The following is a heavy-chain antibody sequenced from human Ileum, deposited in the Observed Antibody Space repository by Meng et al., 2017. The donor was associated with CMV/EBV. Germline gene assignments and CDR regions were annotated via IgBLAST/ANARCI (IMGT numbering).Heavy chain of an antibody. D-gene: IGHD2-15*01. CDR2: IAYSGGT. Sequence: CTVSGDSFSSRSHYWGWIRQTPGRGLEWIGSIAYSGGTHYNPPLKSRVTVSIDTSKNQFSLRLTSVTAADTALYYCVRDANGGLVAEYWGQGTLVTVSS. CDR3: VRDANGGLVAEY. J-gene: IGHJ4*02. CDR1: GDSFSSRSHY. V-gene: IGHV4-39*07.